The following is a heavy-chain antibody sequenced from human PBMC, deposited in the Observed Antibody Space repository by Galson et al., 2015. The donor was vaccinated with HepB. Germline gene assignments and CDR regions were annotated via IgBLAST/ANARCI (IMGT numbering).Heavy chain of an antibody. CDR3: APDRWAAFHI. J-gene: IGHJ3*02. CDR2: MNQDGSEK. V-gene: IGHV3-7*01. D-gene: IGHD5-24*01. CDR1: GFSFSNDW. Sequence: SLRLSCAASGFSFSNDWMTWVRQAPGKGLEWVANMNQDGSEKYYVDSVKGRFTISRDNAKNSLYLQMNSLRVDDTAVYYCAPDRWAAFHIWGQGTMVTVSS.